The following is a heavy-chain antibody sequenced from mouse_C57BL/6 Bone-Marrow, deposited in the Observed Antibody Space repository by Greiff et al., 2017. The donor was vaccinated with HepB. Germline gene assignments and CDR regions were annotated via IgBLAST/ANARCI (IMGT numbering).Heavy chain of an antibody. D-gene: IGHD3-2*02. J-gene: IGHJ2*01. CDR1: GFNIKDDY. Sequence: VQLQQSGAELVRPGASVKLSCTASGFNIKDDYMHWVKQRPEQGLEWIGWIDPENGDTEYASKFQGKATITADTSSNTAYLQLRSLTSEDTAVYYCTTTAHSYYFDYWGQGTTLTVSS. CDR2: IDPENGDT. V-gene: IGHV14-4*01. CDR3: TTTAHSYYFDY.